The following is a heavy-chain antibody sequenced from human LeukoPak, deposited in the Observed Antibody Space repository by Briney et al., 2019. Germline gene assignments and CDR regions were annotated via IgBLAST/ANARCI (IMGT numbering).Heavy chain of an antibody. V-gene: IGHV4-59*01. CDR1: GGSISSYY. CDR3: ARDQSGGTYYGSGSYYSGFDY. D-gene: IGHD3-10*01. CDR2: IYSSGST. J-gene: IGHJ4*02. Sequence: SETLSLTCTVSGGSISSYYWSWIRQPPGKALEWIGYIYSSGSTNYNPSLKSRVTISVDTSKNQFSLKLSSVTAADTAVYYCARDQSGGTYYGSGSYYSGFDYWGQGTLVTVSS.